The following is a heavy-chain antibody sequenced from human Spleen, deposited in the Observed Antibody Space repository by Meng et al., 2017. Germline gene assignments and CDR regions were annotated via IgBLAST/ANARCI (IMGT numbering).Heavy chain of an antibody. Sequence: SLKISCAASGFTFNDYAIHWVRQAPGKGLEWVSGISWNSGRIGYADSVKGRFTISRDNAKNSLYLQMNSLRAEDTAVYYCARGRPSFDYWGQGTLVTVSS. J-gene: IGHJ4*02. D-gene: IGHD6-6*01. V-gene: IGHV3-9*01. CDR3: ARGRPSFDY. CDR2: ISWNSGRI. CDR1: GFTFNDYA.